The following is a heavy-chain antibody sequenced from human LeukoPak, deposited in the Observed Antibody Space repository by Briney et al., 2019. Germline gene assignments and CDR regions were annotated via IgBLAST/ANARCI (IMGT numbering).Heavy chain of an antibody. CDR2: TRSKANSYAT. J-gene: IGHJ4*02. D-gene: IGHD3-22*01. V-gene: IGHV3-73*01. CDR3: TRLANYYDSSGFTQN. Sequence: GGSLRLSCAASGFTFSGSAMHWVRQASGKGLEWVGRTRSKANSYATAYAASVKGRFTISRDDSKNTAYLQMNSLKTEDTAVYYCTRLANYYDSSGFTQNWGQGTLVTVSS. CDR1: GFTFSGSA.